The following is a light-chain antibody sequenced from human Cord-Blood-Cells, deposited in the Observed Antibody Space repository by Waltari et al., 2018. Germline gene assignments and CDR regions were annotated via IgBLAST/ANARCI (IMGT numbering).Light chain of an antibody. J-gene: IGLJ3*02. CDR1: SSHIAAGYA. CDR3: QSYDSSLSGYWV. CDR2: GNI. Sequence: QSVLTQPPSVSGAPGHRVPISCTGSSSHIAAGYAVHRYQPPPGTAPKRLIYGNINRPSGVPDRFSGSQSGTSASLAITGLQAEDEADYCCQSYDSSLSGYWVFGGGTKLTVL. V-gene: IGLV1-40*01.